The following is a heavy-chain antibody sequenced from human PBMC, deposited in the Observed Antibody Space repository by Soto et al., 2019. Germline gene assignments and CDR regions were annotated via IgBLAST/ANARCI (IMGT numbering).Heavy chain of an antibody. V-gene: IGHV1-69*13. J-gene: IGHJ5*02. D-gene: IGHD5-18*01. CDR3: ARVGVPGYSDRPRQFDP. CDR2: IIPIFGTA. CDR1: GGTFSSYA. Sequence: ASVKVSCKASGGTFSSYAISWVRQAPGQGLEWMGGIIPIFGTANYAQKFQGRVTITADESTSTAYMELSSLRSEDTAVYYCARVGVPGYSDRPRQFDPWGQGTLVTVSS.